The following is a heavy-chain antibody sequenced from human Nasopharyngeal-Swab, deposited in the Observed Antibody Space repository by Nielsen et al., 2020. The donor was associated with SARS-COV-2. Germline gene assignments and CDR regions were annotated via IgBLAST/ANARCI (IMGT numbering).Heavy chain of an antibody. CDR2: IYHSGNT. Sequence: SETLSLTCAVSGGSISSGFYSWSWIRQPPGKGLEWIGYIYHSGNTYYNPSLKSRVTISVDRSKNQFSLRLSSVTAADTAVYYCARQGVPIRGWFKDYDRTAYEYWGQGTLVTVSS. CDR1: GGSISSGFYS. CDR3: ARQGVPIRGWFKDYDRTAYEY. J-gene: IGHJ4*02. D-gene: IGHD3-22*01. V-gene: IGHV4-30-2*01.